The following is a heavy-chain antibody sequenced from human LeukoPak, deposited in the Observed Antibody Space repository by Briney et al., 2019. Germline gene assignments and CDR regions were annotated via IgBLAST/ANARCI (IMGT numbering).Heavy chain of an antibody. D-gene: IGHD3-22*01. V-gene: IGHV1-2*02. Sequence: ASVKVSCKASGYTFTGYYMHWVRQAPGQGLEWMGWISPNSGGTNYAQKFQGRVTMTRDTSISTAYMELGRLRSDDTAVYYCARDPGYYVSSGYDYWGQGTLVTVSS. CDR1: GYTFTGYY. CDR3: ARDPGYYVSSGYDY. J-gene: IGHJ4*02. CDR2: ISPNSGGT.